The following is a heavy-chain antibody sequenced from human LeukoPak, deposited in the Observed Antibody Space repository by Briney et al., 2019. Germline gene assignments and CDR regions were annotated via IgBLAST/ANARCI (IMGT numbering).Heavy chain of an antibody. V-gene: IGHV3-23*01. CDR1: GFTFSSYA. CDR2: ISRSGAGT. Sequence: RAGGSLRLSCAASGFTFSSYAMNWVRQAPGKGLEWVSSISRSGAGTYYADSVKGRFTISRDNSKNTLYLQMNSLRAEDTAVYYCVLSYCGGDCYSGFDYWGQGTLVTVSS. D-gene: IGHD2-21*02. J-gene: IGHJ4*02. CDR3: VLSYCGGDCYSGFDY.